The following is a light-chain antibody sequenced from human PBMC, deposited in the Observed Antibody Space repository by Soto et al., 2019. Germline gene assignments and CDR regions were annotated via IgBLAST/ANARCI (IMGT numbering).Light chain of an antibody. Sequence: QSVLTQPASVSGSPGQSITISCTGTSSDVGLYDYVSWYQQHPGKAPQLMIYAVSNRPSGVSNRFSASKSGNTASLLISGLQDEEEADYYCSSYKSDSSYVFGSGTKVTV. V-gene: IGLV2-14*01. CDR3: SSYKSDSSYV. CDR1: SSDVGLYDY. CDR2: AVS. J-gene: IGLJ1*01.